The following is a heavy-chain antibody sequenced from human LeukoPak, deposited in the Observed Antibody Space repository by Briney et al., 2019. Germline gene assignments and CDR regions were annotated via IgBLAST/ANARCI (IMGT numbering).Heavy chain of an antibody. J-gene: IGHJ3*02. D-gene: IGHD3-10*01. Sequence: GASVKVSCKASGYTFTSYYVHWVRQAPGQGLEWMGIINPSGGSTTYAQKFQGRVTVTRDTSTSTVYMELSSLRSEDTAVYYCATDREAQGDAFDIWGQGTMVTVSS. CDR3: ATDREAQGDAFDI. V-gene: IGHV1-46*01. CDR2: INPSGGST. CDR1: GYTFTSYY.